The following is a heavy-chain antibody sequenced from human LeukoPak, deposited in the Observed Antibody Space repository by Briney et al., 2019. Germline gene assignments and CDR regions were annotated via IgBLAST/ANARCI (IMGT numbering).Heavy chain of an antibody. CDR2: ISSNSRTV. J-gene: IGHJ4*02. Sequence: PGGSLRLSCLASGFDFSSYGMDWVRQAPGKGLEWVSYISSNSRTVNYADSVKGRFTISRDNAKNSLYLQMNSLRAEDTAVYYCARGGAARPDYWGQGTLVTVSS. CDR3: ARGGAARPDY. CDR1: GFDFSSYG. V-gene: IGHV3-48*01. D-gene: IGHD6-6*01.